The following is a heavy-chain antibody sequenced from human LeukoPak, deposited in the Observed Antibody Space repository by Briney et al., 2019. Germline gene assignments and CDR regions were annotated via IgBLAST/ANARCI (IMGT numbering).Heavy chain of an antibody. V-gene: IGHV4-59*08. CDR1: GGSISSYY. Sequence: PSETLSLTCTVSGGSISSYYWSWIRQPPGKGLEWIGYIYYSGSTNYNPSLKSRVTISVDTSKNQFSLKLSSVTAADTAVYYCARATDQHYYYYGMDVWGQGTTVTVSS. CDR2: IYYSGST. CDR3: ARATDQHYYYYGMDV. D-gene: IGHD4-17*01. J-gene: IGHJ6*02.